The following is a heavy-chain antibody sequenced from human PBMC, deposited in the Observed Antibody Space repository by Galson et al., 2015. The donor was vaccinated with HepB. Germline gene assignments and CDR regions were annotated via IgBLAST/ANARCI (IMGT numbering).Heavy chain of an antibody. CDR3: TTRDVVITALDAFDI. J-gene: IGHJ3*02. Sequence: SLRLSCAASGFTFSNAWMSWVRQAPGKGLEWVGRIKSKTDGGTTGYAAPVKGRFTISRDDSKNTLYLQMNSLKTEDTAVYYCTTRDVVITALDAFDIWGQGTMVTVSS. D-gene: IGHD3-22*01. CDR2: IKSKTDGGTT. V-gene: IGHV3-15*01. CDR1: GFTFSNAW.